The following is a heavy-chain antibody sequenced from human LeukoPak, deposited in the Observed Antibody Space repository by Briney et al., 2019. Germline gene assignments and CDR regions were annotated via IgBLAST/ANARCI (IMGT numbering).Heavy chain of an antibody. CDR2: ISSSSSYI. CDR3: ARESDVSIAAAFDY. V-gene: IGHV3-21*01. Sequence: GGSLRLSCAASGFTFSSYSMNWVRQAPGKALEWVSSISSSSSYIYYADSVKGRFTISRDNAKNSLYLQMNSLRAEDTAVYYCARESDVSIAAAFDYWGQGTLVTVSS. J-gene: IGHJ4*02. CDR1: GFTFSSYS. D-gene: IGHD6-13*01.